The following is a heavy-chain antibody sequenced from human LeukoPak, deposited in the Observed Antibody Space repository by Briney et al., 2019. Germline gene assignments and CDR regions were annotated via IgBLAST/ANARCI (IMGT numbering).Heavy chain of an antibody. V-gene: IGHV3-21*01. CDR1: GSTFSSYS. CDR3: ARVDYGSGSYIFDY. Sequence: GGSLRLSSAASGSTFSSYSMNWVRQAPGKGLEWVSSISSSSSYIYYADSVKGRFTISRDNAKNSLYLQMNSLRAEDTAVYYCARVDYGSGSYIFDYWGQGTLVTVSS. D-gene: IGHD3-10*01. CDR2: ISSSSSYI. J-gene: IGHJ4*02.